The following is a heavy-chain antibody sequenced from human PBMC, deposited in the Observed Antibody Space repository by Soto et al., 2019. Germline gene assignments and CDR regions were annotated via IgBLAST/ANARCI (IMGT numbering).Heavy chain of an antibody. Sequence: PGGSLRLSCAASGFTFSTNTMSWVRQAPGKGLEWVAGIGGSGPSTYYADSVKGRFTISRDNSKNALFLQMHTLRAEDTAVYYCAKGNSRSGWLLDYRGQGTLVTVSS. J-gene: IGHJ4*02. CDR2: IGGSGPST. CDR3: AKGNSRSGWLLDY. CDR1: GFTFSTNT. V-gene: IGHV3-23*01. D-gene: IGHD6-19*01.